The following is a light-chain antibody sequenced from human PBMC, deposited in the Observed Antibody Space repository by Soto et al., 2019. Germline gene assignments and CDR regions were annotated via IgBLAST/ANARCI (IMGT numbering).Light chain of an antibody. V-gene: IGKV1-9*01. CDR2: GAS. CDR3: QQLYSLPCT. CDR1: HDISTF. Sequence: DIQLTQYPSLLSASIRDRVTITCRASHDISTFLAWYQQKPGEAPKLLIYGASTLQSGVPSRFSGSGSGTEFTLTISGLLPEDFAAYHCQQLYSLPCTFGQGTRLEIK. J-gene: IGKJ5*01.